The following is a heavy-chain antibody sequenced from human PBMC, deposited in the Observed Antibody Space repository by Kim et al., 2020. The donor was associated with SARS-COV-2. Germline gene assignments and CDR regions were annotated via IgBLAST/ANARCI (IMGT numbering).Heavy chain of an antibody. J-gene: IGHJ5*02. V-gene: IGHV3-23*01. Sequence: GGSLRLSCAASGFTFSSYAMSWVRQAPGKGLEWVSAISGSGGSTYYADSVKGRFTISRDNSKNTLYLQMNSLRAEDTAVYYCAKSGYCTGGVCYNRLSWFDPWGQGTLVTVSS. CDR1: GFTFSSYA. D-gene: IGHD2-8*02. CDR2: ISGSGGST. CDR3: AKSGYCTGGVCYNRLSWFDP.